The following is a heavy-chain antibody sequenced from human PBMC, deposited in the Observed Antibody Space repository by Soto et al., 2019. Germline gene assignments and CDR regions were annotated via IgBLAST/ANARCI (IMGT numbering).Heavy chain of an antibody. Sequence: QVQLVQSGAEVKKPGSSVKVSCKASGGTFSTYAINWVRQAPGQGLEWMVGIIPIFGKATYAQKFQGRVIITADESTWTAHMELSSLRSGYTAVYHCARDILYYGGGGSCDADYHYGMAVWGQGTTVTVSS. J-gene: IGHJ6*02. CDR3: ARDILYYGGGGSCDADYHYGMAV. V-gene: IGHV1-69*19. CDR1: GGTFSTYA. CDR2: IIPIFGKA. D-gene: IGHD2-15*01.